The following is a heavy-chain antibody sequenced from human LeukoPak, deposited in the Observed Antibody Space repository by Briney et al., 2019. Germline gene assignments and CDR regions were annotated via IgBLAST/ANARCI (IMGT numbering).Heavy chain of an antibody. V-gene: IGHV3-30*03. CDR3: ARDWDIVATIRGWNRNWYFDL. J-gene: IGHJ2*01. CDR1: GFTFSTYS. Sequence: GGSLRLSCAASGFTFSTYSMNWVRQAPGKGLEWVAVISYDGGNKYYADSVKGRFTISRDNSKNTLYLQMNSLRAEDTAVYYCARDWDIVATIRGWNRNWYFDLWGRGTLVTVSS. D-gene: IGHD5-12*01. CDR2: ISYDGGNK.